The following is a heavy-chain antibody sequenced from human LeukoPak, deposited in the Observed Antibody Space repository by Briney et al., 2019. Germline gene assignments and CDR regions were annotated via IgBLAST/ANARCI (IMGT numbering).Heavy chain of an antibody. V-gene: IGHV3-23*01. CDR3: AKVPNSRIKCYYASHG. D-gene: IGHD2/OR15-2a*01. CDR2: ISGSGATT. CDR1: GFTFSSYA. J-gene: IGHJ3*01. Sequence: AGGSLRLSCAASGFTFSSYAMSWVRQAPGKGQEWVSAISGSGATTYYTDSAKGRFTISRDNSKITLYLQMDSLRAEDTAMYYCAKVPNSRIKCYYASHGCGQGTMVTVSS.